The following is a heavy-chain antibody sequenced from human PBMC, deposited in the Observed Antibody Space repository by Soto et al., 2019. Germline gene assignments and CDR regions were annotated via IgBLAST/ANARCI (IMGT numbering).Heavy chain of an antibody. CDR2: IIPILGIA. CDR3: ARGLHYDSISLDDY. V-gene: IGHV1-69*02. Sequence: QVQLVQSGAEVKKPGSSVKVSCKASGGTFSSYTISWVRQAPGQGLEWMGRIIPILGIANYAQKFQGRVTITADKPTSTADMELSSLRSEATAVYYCARGLHYDSISLDDYWGQGTLVTVSS. J-gene: IGHJ4*02. CDR1: GGTFSSYT. D-gene: IGHD3-22*01.